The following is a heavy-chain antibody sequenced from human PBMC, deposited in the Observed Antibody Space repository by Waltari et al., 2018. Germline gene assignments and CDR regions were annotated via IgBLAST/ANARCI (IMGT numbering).Heavy chain of an antibody. CDR1: GGSISSSSYY. D-gene: IGHD4-17*01. Sequence: QLQLQESGPGLVKPSETLSLTCTVSGGSISSSSYYWGWIRQPPGKGLEWIGSIYYSGSTYDNPSLKSRVTISLDTSKNQFSLKLSSVTAADTAVYYCARRTVTTDYYYMDVWGQGTMVTVSS. CDR2: IYYSGST. V-gene: IGHV4-39*07. CDR3: ARRTVTTDYYYMDV. J-gene: IGHJ6*03.